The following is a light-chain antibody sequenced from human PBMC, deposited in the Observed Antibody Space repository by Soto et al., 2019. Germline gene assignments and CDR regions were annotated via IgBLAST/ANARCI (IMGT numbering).Light chain of an antibody. Sequence: DILVTQSPLSLPVTPGESASISCRSSQNLLHRNGYNYLDWYLQKLGQSPQLLIYLGSNRASGVPDRFSGSGSGTDFTLKISRVEAEDVGVYYCMQALQSPPTFGQGTKVEIK. CDR2: LGS. CDR1: QNLLHRNGYNY. V-gene: IGKV2-28*01. J-gene: IGKJ1*01. CDR3: MQALQSPPT.